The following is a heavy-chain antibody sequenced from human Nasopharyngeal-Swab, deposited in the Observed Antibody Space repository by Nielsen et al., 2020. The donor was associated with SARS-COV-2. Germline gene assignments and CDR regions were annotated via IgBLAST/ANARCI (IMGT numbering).Heavy chain of an antibody. CDR1: GFTFSTYA. CDR3: ARDYGDL. J-gene: IGHJ5*02. Sequence: GGSLRLSCAASGFTFSTYAMHWVRQAPGKGLEWVTVISYDGSNKYYADSVKGRFTISRDNSKNTLYLQMNSLRAVDTAVYYCARDYGDLWGQGTLVTVSS. CDR2: ISYDGSNK. V-gene: IGHV3-30-3*01. D-gene: IGHD4-17*01.